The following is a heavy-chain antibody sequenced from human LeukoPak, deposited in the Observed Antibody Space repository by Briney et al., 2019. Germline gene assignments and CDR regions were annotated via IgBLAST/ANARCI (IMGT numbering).Heavy chain of an antibody. J-gene: IGHJ6*03. CDR3: ARGLTGPTVRYYYNYYMDV. CDR1: GGSFSGYY. D-gene: IGHD1-1*01. V-gene: IGHV4-4*08. Sequence: SETLSLTCAVYGGSFSGYYWSWIRQPPGKGLEWIGRIYTSGSTNYNPSLRSRVTISVDPSKNQFSLKLSSVTAADTAVYYCARGLTGPTVRYYYNYYMDVWGKGITVTISS. CDR2: IYTSGST.